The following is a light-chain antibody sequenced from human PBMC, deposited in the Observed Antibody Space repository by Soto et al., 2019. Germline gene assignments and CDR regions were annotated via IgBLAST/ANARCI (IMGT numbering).Light chain of an antibody. CDR1: QTISSW. CDR2: KAS. V-gene: IGKV1-5*03. CDR3: QHYNSYTEA. J-gene: IGKJ1*01. Sequence: DIQMTKSPSTLSGAVGDRVTITCRASQTISSWLAWYQQQPWKAPKLLIYKASTLKSGVPSRFSGSGSGTEFTLTICSLQPDDFANSYCQHYNSYTEAFGQGTKVDLK.